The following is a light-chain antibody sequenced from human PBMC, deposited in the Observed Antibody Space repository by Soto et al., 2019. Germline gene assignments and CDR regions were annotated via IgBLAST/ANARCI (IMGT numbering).Light chain of an antibody. CDR3: SSFATTYFYV. V-gene: IGLV2-14*01. Sequence: QSVLTQPASVSGSLGQSITLSCTGSGGDIGAYNYVSWYQQHPGKAPKLIIYGVTHRPSGASSRFSASKSAYTASLTISALQAEDEADYYCSSFATTYFYVFGPGTKVTVL. CDR1: GGDIGAYNY. J-gene: IGLJ1*01. CDR2: GVT.